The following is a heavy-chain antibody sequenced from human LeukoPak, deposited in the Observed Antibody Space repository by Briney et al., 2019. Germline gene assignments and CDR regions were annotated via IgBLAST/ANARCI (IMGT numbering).Heavy chain of an antibody. J-gene: IGHJ3*02. D-gene: IGHD1-7*01. CDR2: IYYSGSN. CDR1: GGSISSYY. V-gene: IGHV4-59*01. CDR3: AREQRYNWNYRAFDI. Sequence: SETLSLTCTVSGGSISSYYWSGIRHPPGKGLEWIGHIYYSGSNNYTPSLKSRVTISVDTSKNQFSLKLSSVTAADTALYYCAREQRYNWNYRAFDIWGQGTMASVSS.